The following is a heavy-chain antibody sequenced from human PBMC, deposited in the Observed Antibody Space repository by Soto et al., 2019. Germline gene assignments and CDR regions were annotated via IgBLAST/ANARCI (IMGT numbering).Heavy chain of an antibody. J-gene: IGHJ4*02. CDR1: GFSLDTRTAG. Sequence: QITLKESGPTLVEPTQTLTLTCTFSGFSLDTRTAGVGWIRQPPGKALEWVAIIYWDNDKRYSPSLRSRLAIDKDTSKNQVVLTMTALDPVDTGTYYCAHRPSGWYLFDYWGQGTLVTVSS. CDR3: AHRPSGWYLFDY. D-gene: IGHD6-19*01. V-gene: IGHV2-5*02. CDR2: IYWDNDK.